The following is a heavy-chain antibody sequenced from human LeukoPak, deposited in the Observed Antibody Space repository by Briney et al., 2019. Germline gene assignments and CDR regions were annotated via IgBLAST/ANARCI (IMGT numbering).Heavy chain of an antibody. Sequence: SETLSLTCAVYGGSFSGYYWSWIRQPAGKGLEWIGRIYTSGSTNYNPSLKSRVTMSVDTSKNQFSLKLSSVTAADTAVYYCARDGDMVRGVITELNWFDPWGQGTLVTVSS. D-gene: IGHD3-10*01. CDR3: ARDGDMVRGVITELNWFDP. J-gene: IGHJ5*02. CDR2: IYTSGST. V-gene: IGHV4-4*07. CDR1: GGSFSGYY.